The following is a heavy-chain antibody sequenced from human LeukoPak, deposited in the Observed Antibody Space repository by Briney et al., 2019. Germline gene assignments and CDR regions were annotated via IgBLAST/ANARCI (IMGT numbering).Heavy chain of an antibody. D-gene: IGHD2-2*01. Sequence: SETLSLTCTVSGGSIFTYYWSWIRQPAGKGLEWIGRFYASGSTNYNPSLKSRVTMSVDTSKNQFSLKLSSVTAADTAVYYCARRGCSSTSCYPYYFDYWGQGTLVTVSS. CDR3: ARRGCSSTSCYPYYFDY. V-gene: IGHV4-4*07. CDR2: FYASGST. J-gene: IGHJ4*02. CDR1: GGSIFTYY.